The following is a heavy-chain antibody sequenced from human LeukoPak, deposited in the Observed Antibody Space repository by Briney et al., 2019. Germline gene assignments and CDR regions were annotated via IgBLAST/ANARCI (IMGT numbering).Heavy chain of an antibody. Sequence: ASVKVSCKASGYTFTSYDINWVRQVTGQGLEWMGWISAYNGNTNYAQKLQGRVTMTTDTSTSTAYMELRSLRSDDTAVYYCARVYYDFWSGYYRATYFDYWGQGTLVTVSS. CDR2: ISAYNGNT. J-gene: IGHJ4*02. CDR1: GYTFTSYD. D-gene: IGHD3-3*01. CDR3: ARVYYDFWSGYYRATYFDY. V-gene: IGHV1-18*01.